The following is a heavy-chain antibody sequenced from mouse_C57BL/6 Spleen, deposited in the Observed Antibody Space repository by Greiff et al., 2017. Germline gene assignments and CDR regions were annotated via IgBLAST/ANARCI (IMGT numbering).Heavy chain of an antibody. CDR1: GYTFTSYW. CDR2: IHPKSGST. V-gene: IGHV1-64*01. D-gene: IGHD2-3*01. Sequence: VQLQQPGAELVKPGASVKLSCKASGYTFTSYWMHWVKQRPGQGLEWIGMIHPKSGSTNYNEKFKSKATLTVDKSSSTAYMQLSSLTSEDSAVYYCAREDGYYAMDYWGQGTSVTVSS. J-gene: IGHJ4*01. CDR3: AREDGYYAMDY.